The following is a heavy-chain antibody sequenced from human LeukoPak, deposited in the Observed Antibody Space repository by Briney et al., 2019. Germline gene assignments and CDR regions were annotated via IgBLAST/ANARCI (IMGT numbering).Heavy chain of an antibody. J-gene: IGHJ4*02. CDR3: ARHFDY. Sequence: SETLSLTCTVSGVSITSGNSYWGWIRQPPGKGLEWIATISYSGSTYYNSPLKSRVTISVDTSKNQFSPKLSSVTAADTAVYYCARHFDYWGQGTLVTVSS. CDR2: ISYSGST. V-gene: IGHV4-39*01. CDR1: GVSITSGNSY.